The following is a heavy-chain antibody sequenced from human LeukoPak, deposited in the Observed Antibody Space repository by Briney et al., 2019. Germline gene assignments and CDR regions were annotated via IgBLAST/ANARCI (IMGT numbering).Heavy chain of an antibody. V-gene: IGHV4-61*02. CDR3: AKDPLLVRGFDY. Sequence: TTSETLSLTCTVSGGSISSGSYYWSWIRQPAGKGLEWIGRIYTSGSTNYNPSLKSRVTISVDTSKNQFSLKLSSVTAADTAVYYCAKDPLLVRGFDYWGQGTLVTVSS. J-gene: IGHJ4*02. D-gene: IGHD3-10*01. CDR1: GGSISSGSYY. CDR2: IYTSGST.